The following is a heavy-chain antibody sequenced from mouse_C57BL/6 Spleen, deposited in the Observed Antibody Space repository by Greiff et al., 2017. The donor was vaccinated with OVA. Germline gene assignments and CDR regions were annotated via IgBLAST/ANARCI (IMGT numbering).Heavy chain of an antibody. V-gene: IGHV1-54*01. D-gene: IGHD2-3*01. CDR1: GYAFTNYL. Sequence: QVQLQQSGAELVRPGTSVKVSCKASGYAFTNYLIEWVKQRPGQGLEWIGVINPGSGGTNYNEKFKGKATLTADKSSSTAYMQLSSLTSEDSAVYCCARDDGYYVRFAYWGQGTLVTVSA. CDR3: ARDDGYYVRFAY. CDR2: INPGSGGT. J-gene: IGHJ3*01.